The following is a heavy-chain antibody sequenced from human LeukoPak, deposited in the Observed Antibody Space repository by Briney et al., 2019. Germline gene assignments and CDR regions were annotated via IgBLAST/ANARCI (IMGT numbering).Heavy chain of an antibody. V-gene: IGHV4-61*02. J-gene: IGHJ4*02. Sequence: SETLSPTCTVSGGSISSGSYYWSWIRQPAGKGLEWIGRIYTSGSTNYNPSLKSRVTISVDTSKNQFSLKLSSVTAADTAVYYCARDRYSSSSGESGYWGQGTLVTVSS. CDR3: ARDRYSSSSGESGY. D-gene: IGHD6-6*01. CDR1: GGSISSGSYY. CDR2: IYTSGST.